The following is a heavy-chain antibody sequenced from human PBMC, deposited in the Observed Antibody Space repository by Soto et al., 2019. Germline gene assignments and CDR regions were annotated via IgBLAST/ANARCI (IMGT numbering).Heavy chain of an antibody. J-gene: IGHJ4*02. CDR3: ARVVYYYDSSGYYDY. D-gene: IGHD3-22*01. CDR1: GYTFTGYY. Sequence: ASVKVSCKASGYTFTGYYMHWVRQAPGQGLEWMGWINPNSGGTNYAQKFQGWVTMIRDTSISTAYMELSRLRSDDTAVYYCARVVYYYDSSGYYDYWGQGTLVTVSS. V-gene: IGHV1-2*04. CDR2: INPNSGGT.